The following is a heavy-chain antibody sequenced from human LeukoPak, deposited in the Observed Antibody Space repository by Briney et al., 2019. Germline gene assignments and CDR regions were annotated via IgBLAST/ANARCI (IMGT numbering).Heavy chain of an antibody. CDR2: IYYSGST. Sequence: PSETLSLTCTVSGGSISSYYWSWIRQPPGKGLEWIGYIYYSGSTNYNPSLKSRVTISVDTSKNQFSLKLSSVTAADTAVYYCARSHTGYDFWSGYYKGNWFDPWGQGTLVTVSS. D-gene: IGHD3-3*01. CDR1: GGSISSYY. CDR3: ARSHTGYDFWSGYYKGNWFDP. V-gene: IGHV4-59*08. J-gene: IGHJ5*02.